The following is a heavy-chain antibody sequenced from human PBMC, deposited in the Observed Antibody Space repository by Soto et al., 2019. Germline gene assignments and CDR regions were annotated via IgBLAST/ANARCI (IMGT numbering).Heavy chain of an antibody. CDR2: ISSRSDI. CDR3: AREYTAWPLAYGLDV. Sequence: GGSLRLSCVGSGFTFSTYSINWVRQAPGKGLEWVSSISSRSDIYYADSVKGRFTISRDNAKNSGSLQMNSLRAEDTAVYYCAREYTAWPLAYGLDVWGQGTTVTVSS. D-gene: IGHD2-2*02. V-gene: IGHV3-21*01. J-gene: IGHJ6*02. CDR1: GFTFSTYS.